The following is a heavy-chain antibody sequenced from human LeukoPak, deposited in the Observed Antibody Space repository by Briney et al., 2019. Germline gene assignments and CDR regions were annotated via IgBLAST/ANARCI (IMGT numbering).Heavy chain of an antibody. V-gene: IGHV4-59*08. D-gene: IGHD6-13*01. Sequence: PSETLSLTCSVSGGSLNNYYWTWIRQPPGRGLEWIGHIYYSGTTYYNPSLKSRVTISVNTSKNQFSLKLSSVTAADSAIYYCARRRIAAIDYWGQGTLVTVSS. CDR1: GGSLNNYY. CDR2: IYYSGTT. CDR3: ARRRIAAIDY. J-gene: IGHJ4*02.